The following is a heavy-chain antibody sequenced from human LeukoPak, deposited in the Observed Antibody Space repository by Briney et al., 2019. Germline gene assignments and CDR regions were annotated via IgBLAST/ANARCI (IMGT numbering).Heavy chain of an antibody. CDR1: GFTFSNYG. Sequence: GGSLRLSCAASGFTFSNYGMHWVRQAPGKGLEWVGVIFYEGSTKYYADFVKGRFTISRDNSKNTLYLQMNSLRAEDTAVYYCAKDRVPDSRWSLDYWGRGTLVTVSS. CDR3: AKDRVPDSRWSLDY. V-gene: IGHV3-30*02. CDR2: IFYEGSTK. D-gene: IGHD6-19*01. J-gene: IGHJ4*02.